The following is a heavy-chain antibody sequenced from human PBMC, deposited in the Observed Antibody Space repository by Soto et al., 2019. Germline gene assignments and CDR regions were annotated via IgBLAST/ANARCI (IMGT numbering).Heavy chain of an antibody. V-gene: IGHV4-31*03. CDR1: GGSISSGGYY. CDR3: ARERVVVVPAANRWDYGMGV. CDR2: IYYSGST. D-gene: IGHD2-2*01. Sequence: SETLSLTCTVSGGSISSGGYYWSWIRQHPGKGLEWIGYIYYSGSTYYNPSLKSRVTISVDTSKNQFSLKLSSVTAADTAVYYCARERVVVVPAANRWDYGMGVWGQGTTVTVSS. J-gene: IGHJ6*02.